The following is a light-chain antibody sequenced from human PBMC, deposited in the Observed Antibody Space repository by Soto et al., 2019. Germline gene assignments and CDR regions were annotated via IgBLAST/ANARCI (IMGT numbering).Light chain of an antibody. CDR2: KNN. V-gene: IGLV1-47*01. CDR1: SSNIGNNV. Sequence: QAVVTQPPSLSATPGQRVTIPCSGSSSNIGNNVVYWYQQLPGTAPKVLIYKNNQRPSGVPGRFSGSKSGTSVSLAISGLRSEDEADYYCASWDDSLRGLVFGGGTKVTVL. CDR3: ASWDDSLRGLV. J-gene: IGLJ2*01.